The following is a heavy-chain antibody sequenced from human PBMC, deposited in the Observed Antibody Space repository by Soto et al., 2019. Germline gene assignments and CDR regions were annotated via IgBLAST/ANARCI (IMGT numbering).Heavy chain of an antibody. J-gene: IGHJ1*01. D-gene: IGHD1-20*01. V-gene: IGHV1-18*01. Sequence: QVQVLQSGPEVKRLGAPVTFSCKTSGYTFSTSGISWVRQAHGQGLEWVGWIRPDNDNRKSAQRLQARVTLTTDTSASTAYMELRSLTADDTARYYCARDTESNRYNDWAQGTLVTVSS. CDR3: ARDTESNRYND. CDR1: GYTFSTSG. CDR2: IRPDNDNR.